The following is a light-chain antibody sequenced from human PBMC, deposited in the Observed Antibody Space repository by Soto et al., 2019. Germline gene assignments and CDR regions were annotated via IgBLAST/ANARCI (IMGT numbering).Light chain of an antibody. Sequence: EIVSRQSRYTLCLSPGERATLSCSASQSVRSERLAWYQHKRGQAPRLVIFDASSRATGIPERFSGSGSGTDFTLTITRLEPEDFAVYFCQQYDVSPITFGLGPRLEIK. J-gene: IGKJ5*01. CDR3: QQYDVSPIT. V-gene: IGKV3-20*01. CDR1: QSVRSER. CDR2: DAS.